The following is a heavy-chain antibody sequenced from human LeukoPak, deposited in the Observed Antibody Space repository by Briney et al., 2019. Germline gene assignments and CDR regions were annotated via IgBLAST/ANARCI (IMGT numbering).Heavy chain of an antibody. Sequence: SETLSLTCTVSGGSISSNYWSWIRQPPGKGLEWIGNIYTSGSTNYNPSLKSRVIISVDTSKNQFSLKVNSVTAADTAVYYCARSISGTTPGVNWGQGTLVIVSS. J-gene: IGHJ1*01. CDR1: GGSISSNY. V-gene: IGHV4-4*09. CDR2: IYTSGST. D-gene: IGHD1-7*01. CDR3: ARSISGTTPGVN.